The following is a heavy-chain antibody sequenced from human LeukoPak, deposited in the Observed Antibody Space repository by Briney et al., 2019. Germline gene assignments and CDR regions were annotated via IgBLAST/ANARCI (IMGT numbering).Heavy chain of an antibody. V-gene: IGHV3-11*04. J-gene: IGHJ6*03. CDR2: ISSSGSNI. D-gene: IGHD3-3*01. CDR1: GFSFSDYY. Sequence: GGSLRLSCAASGFSFSDYYMSWIRQAPGKGLEWISYISSSGSNIYADSVKSRFTISRDNAKNSLYLQMNSLRAEDTAVYYCARDYDGGYMDVWGKGTTVTVSS. CDR3: ARDYDGGYMDV.